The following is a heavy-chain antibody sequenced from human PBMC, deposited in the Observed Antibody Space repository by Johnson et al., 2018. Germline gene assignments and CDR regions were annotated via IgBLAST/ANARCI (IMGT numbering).Heavy chain of an antibody. D-gene: IGHD3-10*01. CDR2: TRDKANSYTK. Sequence: VQLVESGGGLVQPGGSLRLSCAASGFTFSDHYMDWVPQAPGTGLEWVGRTRDKANSYTKEYAESVKCRFTISRDDSKNSLYLQMNSLKTEATAVYYCVSASGITYPYFQHWGKGTLVTVSS. CDR3: VSASGITYPYFQH. J-gene: IGHJ1*01. CDR1: GFTFSDHY. V-gene: IGHV3-72*01.